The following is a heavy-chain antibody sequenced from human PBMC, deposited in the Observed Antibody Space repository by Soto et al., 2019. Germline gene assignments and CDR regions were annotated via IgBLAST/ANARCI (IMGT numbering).Heavy chain of an antibody. CDR2: IYYSGST. V-gene: IGHV4-30-4*01. CDR1: GGSISSGDYY. D-gene: IGHD2-21*01. J-gene: IGHJ4*02. CDR3: ASFSIGGGGDFDY. Sequence: QVQLQESGPGLVKPSQTLSLTCTVSGGSISSGDYYWSWIRQPPGKGLEWIGYIYYSGSTYYNPSLKSRVTISVDTSKNQFSLKLSSVTAAETAVYYCASFSIGGGGDFDYWGQGTLVTVSS.